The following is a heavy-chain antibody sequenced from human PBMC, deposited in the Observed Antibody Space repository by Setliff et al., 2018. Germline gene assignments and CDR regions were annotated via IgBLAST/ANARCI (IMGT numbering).Heavy chain of an antibody. D-gene: IGHD3-3*01. CDR1: GLTFTTFS. CDR2: ITNYNGKT. Sequence: ASVKVSCKASGLTFTTFSISWVRQAPGQGLEWMGWITNYNGKTDYAQKFQDRVILTTDTSTNTAYMVLRNLRPDDKAIYYCATRTPVTFSGVVTTVWGQGSLGTVSS. V-gene: IGHV1-18*01. J-gene: IGHJ4*02. CDR3: ATRTPVTFSGVVTTV.